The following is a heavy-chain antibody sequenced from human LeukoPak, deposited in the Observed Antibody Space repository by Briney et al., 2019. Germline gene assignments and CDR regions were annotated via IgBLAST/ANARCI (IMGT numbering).Heavy chain of an antibody. V-gene: IGHV3-49*04. CDR3: TRDQTPYY. CDR1: GFSFNTYS. CDR2: IRSKIYGGTP. J-gene: IGHJ4*02. Sequence: GGSLRLSCTTSGFSFNTYSMSWVRQAPGKGLEWVGFIRSKIYGGTPEYAASVKGRFTISRDDSKGVAYLQMNSLKTEDTAVYYCTRDQTPYYWGQGTLVTVAS.